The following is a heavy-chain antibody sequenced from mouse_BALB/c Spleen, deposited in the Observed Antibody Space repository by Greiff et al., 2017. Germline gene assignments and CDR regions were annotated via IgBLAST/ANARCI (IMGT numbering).Heavy chain of an antibody. CDR2: INPGSGGT. CDR1: GYAFTNYL. D-gene: IGHD2-4*01. V-gene: IGHV1-54*01. CDR3: ARLSYYDYDGYAMDY. Sequence: QVQLQQSGAELVRPGPSVKVSCKASGYAFTNYLLEWVKQRPGQGLEWIGVINPGSGGTNYNEKFKGKATLTADKSSSTAYMQLSSLTSDDSAVYYCARLSYYDYDGYAMDYWGQGTSVTVSS. J-gene: IGHJ4*01.